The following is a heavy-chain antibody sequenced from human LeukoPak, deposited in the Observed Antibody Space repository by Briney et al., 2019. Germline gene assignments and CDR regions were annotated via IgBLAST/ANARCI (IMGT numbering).Heavy chain of an antibody. J-gene: IGHJ4*02. V-gene: IGHV4-34*01. Sequence: PSETLSLTCAVYGGSFSGYYWSWIRQPPGKGLEWIGEINHSGSTNYNPSLKSRVTISVDTSKNQFSLKLSSVTAADTAVYYCASARMATVFDYWSQGTLVTVSS. CDR1: GGSFSGYY. D-gene: IGHD5-24*01. CDR3: ASARMATVFDY. CDR2: INHSGST.